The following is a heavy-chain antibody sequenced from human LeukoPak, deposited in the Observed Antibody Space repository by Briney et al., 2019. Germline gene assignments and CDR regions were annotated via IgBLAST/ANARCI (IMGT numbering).Heavy chain of an antibody. V-gene: IGHV3-30*02. Sequence: GESLRLSCAASGFTFSNYGIHWVRQAPGEGLEWEALILYDGSNKYYADSVKGRFTISRDNSKSTLYLQMNSLRAEDTAVYYCAKEGPQAVGATTAFDYWGQGTLVTVSS. CDR2: ILYDGSNK. D-gene: IGHD1-26*01. J-gene: IGHJ4*02. CDR3: AKEGPQAVGATTAFDY. CDR1: GFTFSNYG.